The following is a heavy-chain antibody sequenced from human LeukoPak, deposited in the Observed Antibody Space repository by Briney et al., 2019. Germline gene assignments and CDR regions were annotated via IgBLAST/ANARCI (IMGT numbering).Heavy chain of an antibody. CDR3: AREGIAARPGWFDP. J-gene: IGHJ5*02. CDR2: IIPIFGTA. D-gene: IGHD6-6*01. CDR1: GGTFSSYA. Sequence: SVKVSCKASGGTFSSYAISWVRQAPGQGLEWMGGIIPIFGTANYAQKFQGRVTITADESTSTAYMELSSLRSEDAAEYYCAREGIAARPGWFDPWGQGTLVTVSP. V-gene: IGHV1-69*13.